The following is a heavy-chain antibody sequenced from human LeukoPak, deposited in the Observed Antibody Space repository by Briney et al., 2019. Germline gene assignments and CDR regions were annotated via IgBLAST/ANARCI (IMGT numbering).Heavy chain of an antibody. J-gene: IGHJ4*02. CDR2: IYTSGST. CDR3: ARELSTWELLSAFDY. Sequence: SETLSLTCTVSGGSISSYYWSLIRQPAGKGLEWIGRIYTSGSTNYNPSLKSRVTMSVDTSKNQFSLKLSSVTAADTAVYYCARELSTWELLSAFDYWGQGTLVTVSS. CDR1: GGSISSYY. V-gene: IGHV4-4*07. D-gene: IGHD1-26*01.